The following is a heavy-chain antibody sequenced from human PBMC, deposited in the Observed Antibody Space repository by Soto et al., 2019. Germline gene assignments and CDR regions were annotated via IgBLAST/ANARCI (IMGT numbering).Heavy chain of an antibody. CDR1: GGSISSGGYY. J-gene: IGHJ4*02. CDR3: ARAITMVRGVITTNFDY. Sequence: QVQLQESGPGLVTPSQTLSLTCTVSGGSISSGGYYWSWIRQHPGKGLEWIGYIYFSGSIYYNPSLKSRVTISVDTSKNQFSLKLSSVTAADTAVYFCARAITMVRGVITTNFDYWGQGTLVTVSS. CDR2: IYFSGSI. V-gene: IGHV4-31*03. D-gene: IGHD3-10*01.